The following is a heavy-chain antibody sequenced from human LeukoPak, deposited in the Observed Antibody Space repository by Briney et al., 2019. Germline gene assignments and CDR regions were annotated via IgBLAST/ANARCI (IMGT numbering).Heavy chain of an antibody. V-gene: IGHV3-9*01. CDR1: GFTFDDYA. CDR2: ISWNSGSI. Sequence: PGGSLRLSFAASGFTFDDYAMHWVRQAPGKGLEWVSGISWNSGSIGYADSVKGRFTISRDNAKNSLYLQMNSLRAEDTALYYCAKDGVAAAGRGGYFDYWGQGTLVTVSS. CDR3: AKDGVAAAGRGGYFDY. D-gene: IGHD6-13*01. J-gene: IGHJ4*02.